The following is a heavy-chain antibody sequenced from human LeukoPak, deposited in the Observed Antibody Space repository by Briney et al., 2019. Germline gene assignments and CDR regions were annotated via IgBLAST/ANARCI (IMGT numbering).Heavy chain of an antibody. CDR2: IKEDGSDK. J-gene: IGHJ4*02. CDR3: AKGSHYNFDY. V-gene: IGHV3-7*01. CDR1: GFTFSTYW. Sequence: GGSLRLSCAASGFTFSTYWMKWVRQAPGKGLEWVASIKEDGSDKYYVDSVKGRFSISRDNAKNSLYLQMNSLRTEDTAVYYCAKGSHYNFDYWGQGTLVTVSS. D-gene: IGHD1-26*01.